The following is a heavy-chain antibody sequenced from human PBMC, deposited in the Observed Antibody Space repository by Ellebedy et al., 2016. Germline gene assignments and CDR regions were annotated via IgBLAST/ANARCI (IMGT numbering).Heavy chain of an antibody. J-gene: IGHJ4*02. CDR1: GGSISSSSYY. CDR3: ARRDYDSSGYQYLD. CDR2: IYYSGST. Sequence: SETLSLTCTVSGGSISSSSYYWSWIRQPPGKGLEWIGYIYYSGSTNYNPSLKSRVTISVDTSKNQFSLKLSSVTAADTAVYYCARRDYDSSGYQYLDWGQGTLVTVSS. D-gene: IGHD3-22*01. V-gene: IGHV4-61*01.